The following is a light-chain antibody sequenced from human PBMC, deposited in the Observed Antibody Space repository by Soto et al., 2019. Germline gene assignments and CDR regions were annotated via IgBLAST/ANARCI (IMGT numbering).Light chain of an antibody. J-gene: IGKJ4*01. CDR2: ASS. Sequence: VMTQSPANLSVSPGEGVTLFCRANQNVASNIAWYQVKPAQPPRLLIYASSTRATGIPATFSGSGSGTQFSLTISSLQSEDSAVYYCQQYYHWGLSFGGGTKVDIK. CDR3: QQYYHWGLS. CDR1: QNVASN. V-gene: IGKV3D-15*01.